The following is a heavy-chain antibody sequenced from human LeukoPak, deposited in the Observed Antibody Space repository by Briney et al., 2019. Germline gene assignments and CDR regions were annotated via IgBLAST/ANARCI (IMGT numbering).Heavy chain of an antibody. V-gene: IGHV4-4*07. CDR2: IYNTGST. CDR3: ARAYKGSISLNYYYYMDV. Sequence: SETLSLTCTVSGGSISSYYWSWIRQPAGKGLEWIGRIYNTGSTNYNPSLKSRVTMSIDTSKNQFSLKLSSVTAADTAVYYCARAYKGSISLNYYYYMDVWGKGTTVTVSS. J-gene: IGHJ6*03. CDR1: GGSISSYY. D-gene: IGHD1-14*01.